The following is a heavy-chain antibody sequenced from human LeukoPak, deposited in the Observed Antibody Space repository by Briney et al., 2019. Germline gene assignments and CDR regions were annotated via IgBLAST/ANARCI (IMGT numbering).Heavy chain of an antibody. CDR3: ARHVRGALNLHY. Sequence: SETLSHTCTDSGGSICSYYGSWIRQPPGKGLECIGYVSYSGRTNHNPSLKRRVTISADTSMNQFSLKLTSVTAADTAVYYCARHVRGALNLHYWG. CDR1: GGSICSYY. D-gene: IGHD3-16*01. CDR2: VSYSGRT. J-gene: IGHJ4*01. V-gene: IGHV4-59*08.